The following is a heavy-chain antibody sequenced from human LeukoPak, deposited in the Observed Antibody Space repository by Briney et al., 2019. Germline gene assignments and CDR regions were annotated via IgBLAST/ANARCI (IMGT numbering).Heavy chain of an antibody. D-gene: IGHD3-16*01. CDR2: ISSSGSYI. Sequence: GGSPTLSCAASGFTFNSYTMNWVRQAPGKGLEWVSAISSSGSYIYYADSVKGRFTISRDNAKNSLYLQMNSLRAEDTAVYYCARGEVVGEYFYYYMDVWGKGTTVTVSS. J-gene: IGHJ6*03. V-gene: IGHV3-21*01. CDR3: ARGEVVGEYFYYYMDV. CDR1: GFTFNSYT.